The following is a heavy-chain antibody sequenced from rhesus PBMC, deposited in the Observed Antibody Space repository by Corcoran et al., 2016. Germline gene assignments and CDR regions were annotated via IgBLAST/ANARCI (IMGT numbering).Heavy chain of an antibody. Sequence: EVQLVESGGDLAKQGGSLRLSCAASGFTLSNSRSHWLRQAPGKGLEWISGLNSAGTTTFYADSVKGRFTISRDDAKNTLYLQMDSLRAEDTGVYFCATIFDFWGQGVLVTVSS. D-gene: IGHD4-11*01. V-gene: IGHV3-28*02. CDR2: LNSAGTTT. J-gene: IGHJ4*01. CDR3: ATIFDF. CDR1: GFTLSNSR.